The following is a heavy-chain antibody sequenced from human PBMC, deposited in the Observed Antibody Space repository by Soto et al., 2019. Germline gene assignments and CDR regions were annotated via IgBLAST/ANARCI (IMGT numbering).Heavy chain of an antibody. Sequence: ASVKVSCKASGYTFTSYGISWVRQAPGQGLEWMGWISAYNGNTNYAQKLQGRVTMTTDTSTSTAYMELRSLRPDDTAVYYCARAHRWFGELTYYYYGMDVWGQGTTVTVSS. CDR3: ARAHRWFGELTYYYYGMDV. CDR2: ISAYNGNT. D-gene: IGHD3-10*01. J-gene: IGHJ6*02. V-gene: IGHV1-18*04. CDR1: GYTFTSYG.